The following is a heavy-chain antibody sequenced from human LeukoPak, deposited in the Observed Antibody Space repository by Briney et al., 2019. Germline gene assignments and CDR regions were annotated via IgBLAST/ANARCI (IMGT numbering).Heavy chain of an antibody. Sequence: SVKVSCKASGGTFSSYAISWVRQAPGQGLEWMGGIIPIFGTANYAQKFQGRVTITADKSTSTAYMELSSLRSEDTAVYYCAREGAYCGGDCYSGAFDIWGQGTMVTVSS. CDR1: GGTFSSYA. J-gene: IGHJ3*02. CDR2: IIPIFGTA. V-gene: IGHV1-69*06. D-gene: IGHD2-21*02. CDR3: AREGAYCGGDCYSGAFDI.